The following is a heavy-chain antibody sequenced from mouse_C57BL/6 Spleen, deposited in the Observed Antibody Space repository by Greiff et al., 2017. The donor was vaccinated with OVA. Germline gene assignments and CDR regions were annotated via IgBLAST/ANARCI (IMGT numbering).Heavy chain of an antibody. J-gene: IGHJ4*01. Sequence: VQLQQSGPELVKPGASVKISCKASGYTFTDYYMNWVKQSHGKSLEWIGDINPNNGGTSYNQKFKGKATLTVDKSSSTAYMELRSLTSEDSAVYDYARAWDDRAMDYWGQGTSLTVSS. V-gene: IGHV1-26*01. CDR2: INPNNGGT. CDR3: ARAWDDRAMDY. D-gene: IGHD4-1*01. CDR1: GYTFTDYY.